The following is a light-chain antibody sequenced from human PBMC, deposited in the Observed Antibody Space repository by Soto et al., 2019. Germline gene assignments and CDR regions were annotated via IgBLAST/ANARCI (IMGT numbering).Light chain of an antibody. J-gene: IGKJ3*01. V-gene: IGKV1-16*01. CDR1: QGISDS. CDR3: LQYDDHPFS. Sequence: DIQMTQSPSSLSASIGDRVTITCRASQGISDSLTWFQQSPGKVPKSLIYDASSLQSGAPSRFSGSGSGTDFALPSSSRQPEDFWTYYCLQYDDHPFSFGGGTKVDIK. CDR2: DAS.